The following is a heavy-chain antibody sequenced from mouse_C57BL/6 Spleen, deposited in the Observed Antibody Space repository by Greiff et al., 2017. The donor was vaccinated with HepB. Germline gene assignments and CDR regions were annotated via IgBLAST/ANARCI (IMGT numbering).Heavy chain of an antibody. V-gene: IGHV1-82*01. CDR3: ARYYYGSRYYAMDY. J-gene: IGHJ4*01. D-gene: IGHD1-1*01. Sequence: VQLQQSGPELVKPGASVKISCKASGYAFSSSWMNWVKQRPGKGLEWIGRIYPGDGDTNYNGKFKGKATLTADKSSSTAYMQLSSLTSEDSAVYFCARYYYGSRYYAMDYWGQGTSVTVSS. CDR2: IYPGDGDT. CDR1: GYAFSSSW.